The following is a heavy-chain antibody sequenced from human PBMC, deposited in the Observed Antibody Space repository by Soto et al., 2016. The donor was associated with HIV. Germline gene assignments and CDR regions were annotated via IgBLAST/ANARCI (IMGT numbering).Heavy chain of an antibody. J-gene: IGHJ4*02. CDR2: INPNSGGT. Sequence: QVQLVQSGAEVKKPGASVKVSCKASGYTFTGYYMYWVRQAPGQGLEWMGWINPNSGGTKYARDFQGRATMTRDTSINTAYMEMNRLTSDDTAVYYCVSYGYWGQGTLVTVSS. D-gene: IGHD2-15*01. CDR3: VSYGY. CDR1: GYTFTGYY. V-gene: IGHV1-2*02.